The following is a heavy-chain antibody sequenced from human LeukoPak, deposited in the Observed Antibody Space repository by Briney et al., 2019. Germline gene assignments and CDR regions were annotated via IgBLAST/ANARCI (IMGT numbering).Heavy chain of an antibody. V-gene: IGHV4-59*01. Sequence: SETLSLTCTVSGGSISSYYWSWIRQPPGKGLEWIGYIYYSGSTNYNPSLKSRVTISVDTSKNQFSLKLSSVTAADTAVHYCARDRLAASDYWGQGTLVTVSS. CDR3: ARDRLAASDY. CDR1: GGSISSYY. D-gene: IGHD1-26*01. J-gene: IGHJ4*02. CDR2: IYYSGST.